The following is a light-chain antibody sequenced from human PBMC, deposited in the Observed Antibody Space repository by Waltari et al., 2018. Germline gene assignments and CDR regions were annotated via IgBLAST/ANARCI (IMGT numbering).Light chain of an antibody. CDR2: YGS. CDR3: LQGSSTPYS. Sequence: EIVLTQSPDFQSVTPEETVTITCRASQSIGNSLHLYQQKPNQSPKLLIKYGSQSMSGVPSKFSGSGSGTDFTLTISGLEGEDAAAYYCLQGSSTPYSFGQGTKLEIK. J-gene: IGKJ2*01. CDR1: QSIGNS. V-gene: IGKV6D-21*02.